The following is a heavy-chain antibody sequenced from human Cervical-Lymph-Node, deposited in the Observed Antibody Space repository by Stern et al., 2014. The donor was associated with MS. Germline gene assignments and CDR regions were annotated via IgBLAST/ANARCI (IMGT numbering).Heavy chain of an antibody. D-gene: IGHD3-16*01. V-gene: IGHV4-61*02. CDR2: VYDSGRP. J-gene: IGHJ2*01. CDR3: ARDRLYDTVWYQWYFDL. Sequence: VQLQESGPGLVKPSQTLSLTCTVSGGSISGGDFYWSWIRQSAGKGLEWFGRVYDSGRPVYNPSFRSRVAMSVDTSKTQFSLRWPSVTAADTAVYYCARDRLYDTVWYQWYFDLWGRGTLVTVSS. CDR1: GGSISGGDFY.